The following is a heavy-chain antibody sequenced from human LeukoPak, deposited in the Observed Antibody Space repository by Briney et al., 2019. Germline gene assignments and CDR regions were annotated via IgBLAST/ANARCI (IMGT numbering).Heavy chain of an antibody. J-gene: IGHJ4*02. CDR2: ISSSSSYI. CDR3: AKVAGYSYVGVYYFDY. Sequence: PGGSLRLSCAASGFTFTSYTMNWVRQAPGKGLEWVSSISSSSSYIYYADSVKGRFTISRDNSKNALYLQMNSLRAEDTAVYYCAKVAGYSYVGVYYFDYWGQGTLVTVSS. V-gene: IGHV3-21*04. CDR1: GFTFTSYT. D-gene: IGHD5-18*01.